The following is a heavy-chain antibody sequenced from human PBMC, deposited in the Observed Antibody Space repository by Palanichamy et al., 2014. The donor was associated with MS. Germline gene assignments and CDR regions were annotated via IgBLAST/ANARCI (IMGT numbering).Heavy chain of an antibody. CDR3: ARGVAGHNILGRRNYVYYYMDV. CDR1: GYTFTESV. Sequence: QIQLVQSGAEVKKPGASVRVSCKASGYTFTESVITWVRQAPGQGLKWMGWIRTDNGNTNYAQILQGRVTMTTDISTKTTYMELRSLKSDDTAVYFCARGVAGHNILGRRNYVYYYMDVWGRGTTVTVSS. CDR2: IRTDNGNT. D-gene: IGHD1-1*01. J-gene: IGHJ6*03. V-gene: IGHV1-18*01.